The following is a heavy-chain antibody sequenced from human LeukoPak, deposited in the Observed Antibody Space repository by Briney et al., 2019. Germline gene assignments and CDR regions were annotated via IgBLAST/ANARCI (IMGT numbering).Heavy chain of an antibody. J-gene: IGHJ6*02. CDR2: INAGNGNT. CDR1: GYTFTSYA. CDR3: ATLGYCSSTSCSPGDYYYYGMDV. Sequence: ASVKVSCKASGYTFTSYAMHWVRQAPGQRLEWMGWINAGNGNTKYSQKFQGRVTITRDTSASTAYMELSSLRSEDTAVYYCATLGYCSSTSCSPGDYYYYGMDVWGQGTTVTVSS. D-gene: IGHD2-2*01. V-gene: IGHV1-3*01.